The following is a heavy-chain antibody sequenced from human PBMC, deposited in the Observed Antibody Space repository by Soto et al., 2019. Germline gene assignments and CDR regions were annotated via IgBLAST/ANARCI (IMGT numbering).Heavy chain of an antibody. J-gene: IGHJ4*02. D-gene: IGHD1-1*01. V-gene: IGHV4-34*01. CDR2: SNHSGST. CDR1: GGSFSGYY. CDR3: ARPDGTTGTTARDY. Sequence: QVQLQQWGAGLLKPSETLSLTCAVYGGSFSGYYWSWIRQPPGKGLEWIGESNHSGSTNYHPSLKSRVTISVDTSKNQFSLKLSYVTSADTAVYYCARPDGTTGTTARDYWGQGTLVPVYS.